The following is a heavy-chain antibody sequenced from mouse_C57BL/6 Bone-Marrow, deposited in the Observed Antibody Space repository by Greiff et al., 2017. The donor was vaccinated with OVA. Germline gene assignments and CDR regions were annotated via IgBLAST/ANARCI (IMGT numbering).Heavy chain of an antibody. CDR3: AREGDYGWVYFDY. D-gene: IGHD1-1*01. J-gene: IGHJ2*01. CDR1: GYTFTDYY. CDR2: IYPGSGNT. Sequence: QVQLQQSGAELVRPGASVKLSCKASGYTFTDYYINWVKQRPGQGLEWIARIYPGSGNTYYNEKFKGKATLTAEKSSSTAYMQLSSLTSGDSAVYFGAREGDYGWVYFDYWGQGTTLTVSS. V-gene: IGHV1-76*01.